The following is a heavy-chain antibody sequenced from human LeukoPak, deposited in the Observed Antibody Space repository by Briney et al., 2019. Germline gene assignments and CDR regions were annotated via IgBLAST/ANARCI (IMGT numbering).Heavy chain of an antibody. CDR1: GFTFSNAR. Sequence: GGSLRLSCAASGFTFSNARMNWVRQAPGKGREWVGRIKTKTDDRATEYSSPVNARFTISSDDSKYTLYLQMNGLKTEDTAIYYCTTYVGATAYWGQGTLVTVSS. J-gene: IGHJ4*02. D-gene: IGHD1-26*01. V-gene: IGHV3-15*01. CDR3: TTYVGATAY. CDR2: IKTKTDDRAT.